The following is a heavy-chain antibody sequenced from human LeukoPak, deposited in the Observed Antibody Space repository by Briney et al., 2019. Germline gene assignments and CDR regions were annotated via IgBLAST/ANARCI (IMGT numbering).Heavy chain of an antibody. CDR2: INPNSGGT. CDR3: ARAPMGWLQPHHDY. V-gene: IGHV1-2*06. Sequence: GASVKVSCKASEYTFTGYYMHWVRQAPGQGLEWMGRINPNSGGTNYAQKFQGRVTMTRDTSISTAYMELSRLRSDDTAVYYCARAPMGWLQPHHDYWGQGTLVTVSS. CDR1: EYTFTGYY. D-gene: IGHD5-24*01. J-gene: IGHJ4*02.